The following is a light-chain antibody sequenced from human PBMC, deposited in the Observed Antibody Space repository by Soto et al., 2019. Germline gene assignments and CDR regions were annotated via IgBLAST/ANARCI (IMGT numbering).Light chain of an antibody. CDR2: GAS. V-gene: IGKV3-20*01. Sequence: EIVLTQSPGTLSLSPGERATLSCRASQSVPDNYLAWYQQKPGQAPRFLIYGASYRATGIPDRFTGSGSGTDFSLTINRLETEDFEVDDWQYYGNSPRTFGQGTKVEIK. CDR3: QYYGNSPRT. CDR1: QSVPDNY. J-gene: IGKJ1*01.